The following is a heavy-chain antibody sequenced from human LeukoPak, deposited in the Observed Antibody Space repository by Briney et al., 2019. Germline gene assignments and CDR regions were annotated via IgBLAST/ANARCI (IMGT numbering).Heavy chain of an antibody. CDR2: IFYSGST. Sequence: GSLRLSCAASGFTFSSYSMNWVRQAPGKGLEWIGNIFYSGSTYYGPSLKSRLTISLDTSRNQFSLKLNSVTAADTAVYYCAKSNGYGLIDIWGQGTMVTVSS. V-gene: IGHV4-59*12. D-gene: IGHD3-10*01. J-gene: IGHJ3*02. CDR1: GFTFSSYS. CDR3: AKSNGYGLIDI.